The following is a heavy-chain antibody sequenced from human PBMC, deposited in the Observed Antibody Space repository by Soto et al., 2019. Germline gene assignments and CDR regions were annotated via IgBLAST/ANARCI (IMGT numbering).Heavy chain of an antibody. V-gene: IGHV3-23*01. J-gene: IGHJ4*02. CDR1: GFTFSRYA. Sequence: GGSLRLSWAVSGFTFSRYAMSWVRQARGEGLEWVSSVNIDGATHYADSVKGRFTISRDNSENTVILQMNSLRAEDTAVYFCAKNYYFDNWGQGALVTVSS. CDR3: AKNYYFDN. CDR2: VNIDGAT.